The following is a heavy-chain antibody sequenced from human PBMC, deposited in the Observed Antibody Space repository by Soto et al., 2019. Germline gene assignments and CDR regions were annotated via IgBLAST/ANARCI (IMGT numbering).Heavy chain of an antibody. D-gene: IGHD5-12*01. CDR2: IIPIFGTA. Sequence: SVKVSCKASGGTFSSYAISWVRQAPGQGLEWMGGIIPIFGTANYAQKFQGRVTITADESTSTAYMELSSLRSEDTAVYYCARSSGYDSYYYCCMDGWGQGTTITVSS. V-gene: IGHV1-69*13. CDR1: GGTFSSYA. J-gene: IGHJ6*02. CDR3: ARSSGYDSYYYCCMDG.